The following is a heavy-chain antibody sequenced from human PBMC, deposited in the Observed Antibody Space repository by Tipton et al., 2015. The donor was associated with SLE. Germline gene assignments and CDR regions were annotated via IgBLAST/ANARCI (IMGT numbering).Heavy chain of an antibody. CDR3: ARLGDCTNGVCYTRFHSYYYMDV. D-gene: IGHD2-8*01. J-gene: IGHJ6*03. CDR2: IHYSGST. V-gene: IGHV4-39*01. Sequence: TLSLTCTVSCVSISSSSYYLGLIRYPPGKGLEWIGCIHYSGSTYYNPSLKSRVTISVDTSKNQFSLRLSSVTAADTAVYFCARLGDCTNGVCYTRFHSYYYMDVWGKGTTVTVSS. CDR1: CVSISSSSYY.